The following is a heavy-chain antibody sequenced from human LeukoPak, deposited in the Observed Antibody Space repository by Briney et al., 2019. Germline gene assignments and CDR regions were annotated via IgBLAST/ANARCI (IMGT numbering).Heavy chain of an antibody. J-gene: IGHJ4*02. D-gene: IGHD3-22*01. CDR3: AKRGDSSGYYFLYYFDY. CDR2: ISGSGGSI. V-gene: IGHV3-23*01. CDR1: GFTFSSYA. Sequence: GGSLRLSCAASGFTFSSYAMSWVRQAPGKGLEWVSAISGSGGSIYYADSVKGRFTISRDNSKNTLYLQMNSLRAEDTAVYYCAKRGDSSGYYFLYYFDYWGQGTLVTVSS.